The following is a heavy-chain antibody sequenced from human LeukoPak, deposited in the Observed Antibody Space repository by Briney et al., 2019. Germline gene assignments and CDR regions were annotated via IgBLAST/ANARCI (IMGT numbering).Heavy chain of an antibody. Sequence: SETLSLTCTVSGGSISSGSYYWSWIRQPAGKGLEWIGRIYTSGSTNYNPSLKSRVTISVDTSKNQFSLKLSSVTAADTAVYYCARGGYCSGGSCPTGYYYYGMDVWGQGTTVTVSS. CDR1: GGSISSGSYY. D-gene: IGHD2-15*01. V-gene: IGHV4-61*02. CDR3: ARGGYCSGGSCPTGYYYYGMDV. CDR2: IYTSGST. J-gene: IGHJ6*02.